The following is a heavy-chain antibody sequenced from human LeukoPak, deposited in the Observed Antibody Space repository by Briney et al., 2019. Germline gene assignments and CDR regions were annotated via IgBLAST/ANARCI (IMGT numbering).Heavy chain of an antibody. D-gene: IGHD2-2*03. CDR3: ARDGYRLSGYFYYMDV. J-gene: IGHJ6*03. Sequence: RASVKVSCKASGYTFASFGITWVRQAPGQGLEWMGWINTHNGDTNYVQKLQGRVTMTTDTSTSTAYMELRSLRSDDTAVYYCARDGYRLSGYFYYMDVWGKGTTVTVSS. CDR1: GYTFASFG. V-gene: IGHV1-18*01. CDR2: INTHNGDT.